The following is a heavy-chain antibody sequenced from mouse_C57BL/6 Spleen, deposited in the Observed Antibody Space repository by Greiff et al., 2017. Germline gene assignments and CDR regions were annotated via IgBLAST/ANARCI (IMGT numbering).Heavy chain of an antibody. V-gene: IGHV1-76*01. CDR2: IYPGRGNT. CDR3: GRAATVVEKDY. Sequence: QVQLQQSGAELVRPWASVKLSCKASGYTFTDYYINWVKQRPGQGLEWIARIYPGRGNTYYNEQFKGKATLTAENTSSTAYMQLSSLTSEASAVYFGGRAATVVEKDYWGQGTTLTVSS. D-gene: IGHD1-1*01. CDR1: GYTFTDYY. J-gene: IGHJ2*01.